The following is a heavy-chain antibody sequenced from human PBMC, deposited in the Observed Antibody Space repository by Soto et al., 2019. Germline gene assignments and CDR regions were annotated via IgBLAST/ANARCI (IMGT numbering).Heavy chain of an antibody. CDR2: INHSGST. CDR1: GGSISRGGYY. Sequence: SETLSLTCPVSGGSISRGGYYWGWIRQPPGKGLEWIGEINHSGSTNYNPSLKSRVTISVDTSKNQFSLKLSSVTAADTAVYYCARGPSIVVVVAATPRWFDPWGQGTLVTVSS. J-gene: IGHJ5*02. V-gene: IGHV4-34*01. CDR3: ARGPSIVVVVAATPRWFDP. D-gene: IGHD2-15*01.